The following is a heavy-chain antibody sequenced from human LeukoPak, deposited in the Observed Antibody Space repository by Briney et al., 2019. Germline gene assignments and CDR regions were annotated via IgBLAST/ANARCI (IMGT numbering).Heavy chain of an antibody. CDR3: ARRPIFGTFNY. V-gene: IGHV4-34*01. J-gene: IGHJ4*02. CDR1: GGSFIDYY. CDR2: ISHSGST. Sequence: SETLSLTYAVYGGSFIDYYWTWIRQPPGKGLEWVGEISHSGSTSYNPSLKSRATISLDTSKKQFSLNLSSVTAADTAVYYCARRPIFGTFNYWGQGTLVTVSS. D-gene: IGHD3-3*01.